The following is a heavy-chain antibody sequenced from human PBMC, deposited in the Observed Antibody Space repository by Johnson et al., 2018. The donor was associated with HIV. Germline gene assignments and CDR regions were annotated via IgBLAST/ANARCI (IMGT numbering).Heavy chain of an antibody. CDR1: GFTFSSYA. Sequence: QVQLEESGGDVVQPGRSLRLSCTASGFTFSSYALHWVRQAPGKGLEWVAVLSYDGSNKFYADSVKGRFTISRDNSKNTLYLQMNSLRTEDTAMYYCARERGYFGNPAFDIWGQGTMVTVSS. D-gene: IGHD4-23*01. J-gene: IGHJ3*02. V-gene: IGHV3-30-3*01. CDR3: ARERGYFGNPAFDI. CDR2: LSYDGSNK.